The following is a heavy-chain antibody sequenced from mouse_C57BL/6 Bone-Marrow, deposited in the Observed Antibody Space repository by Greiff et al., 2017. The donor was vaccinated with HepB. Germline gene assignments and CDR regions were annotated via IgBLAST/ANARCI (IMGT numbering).Heavy chain of an antibody. J-gene: IGHJ2*01. CDR2: ISDGGSYT. V-gene: IGHV5-4*03. CDR3: ARATNWDFGNVDY. Sequence: EVKLVESGGGLVKPGGSLKLSCAASGFTFSSYAMSWVRQTPEKRLEWVATISDGGSYTYYPDNVKGRFTISRDNAKNNLYLQMSHLKSEDTAMYFCARATNWDFGNVDYWGQGTTLTVSS. D-gene: IGHD4-1*01. CDR1: GFTFSSYA.